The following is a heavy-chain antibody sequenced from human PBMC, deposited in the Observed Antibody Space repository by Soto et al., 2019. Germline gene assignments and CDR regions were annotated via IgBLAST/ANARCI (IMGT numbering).Heavy chain of an antibody. CDR1: GFTTNKHA. CDR2: ISDSGADK. V-gene: IGHV3-23*01. J-gene: IGHJ4*02. Sequence: EVQLLESGGGLIQRGGSLRLSCAVSGFTTNKHAMSWVRQAPEKGLEWVAGISDSGADKFYAESVRGRFSISRDGSRNTVYLQMSDLRPGDTAIDYCAKRMCPQDSWGQGTPVTVSS. D-gene: IGHD2-15*01. CDR3: AKRMCPQDS.